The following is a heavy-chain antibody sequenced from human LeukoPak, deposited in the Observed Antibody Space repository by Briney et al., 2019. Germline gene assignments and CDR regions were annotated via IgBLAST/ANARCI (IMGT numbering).Heavy chain of an antibody. D-gene: IGHD3-16*01. V-gene: IGHV3-9*01. J-gene: IGHJ3*02. CDR3: AKDQYFAFGGVGGAFDI. Sequence: GRSLRLSCAASGFTFDDYAMHWVRQAPGKGLEWVSGISWNSGSIGYADSVKGRFTISRDNAKNSLYLQMNSLRAEDTALYYCAKDQYFAFGGVGGAFDIWGQGTMVTVSS. CDR1: GFTFDDYA. CDR2: ISWNSGSI.